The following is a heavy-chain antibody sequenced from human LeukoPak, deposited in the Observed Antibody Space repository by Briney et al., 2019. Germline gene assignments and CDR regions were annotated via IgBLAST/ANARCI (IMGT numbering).Heavy chain of an antibody. V-gene: IGHV1-69*13. J-gene: IGHJ5*02. Sequence: ASVKVSCKASGGTFSSYAISWVRQAPGQGLEWMGGIIPIFGTANYAQKFQGRVTITADESTSTAYMELSSLRSEDTAVYYCARDSNDFWSGHYNWFDPWGQGTLVTVSS. CDR2: IIPIFGTA. CDR3: ARDSNDFWSGHYNWFDP. D-gene: IGHD3-3*01. CDR1: GGTFSSYA.